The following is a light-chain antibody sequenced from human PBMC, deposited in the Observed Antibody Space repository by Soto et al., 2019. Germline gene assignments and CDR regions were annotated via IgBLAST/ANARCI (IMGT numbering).Light chain of an antibody. CDR1: SSNIGAGYD. J-gene: IGLJ2*01. Sequence: QSVLTQPPSVSGAPGKRVTISCTGSSSNIGAGYDVHWYQQLPGTAPKLLIYDNSNRPAGVPDRFSGSKSGTSASLAITGLQAEDEADDYCQSFDSSLSGRVFGGETKLTVL. CDR3: QSFDSSLSGRV. V-gene: IGLV1-40*01. CDR2: DNS.